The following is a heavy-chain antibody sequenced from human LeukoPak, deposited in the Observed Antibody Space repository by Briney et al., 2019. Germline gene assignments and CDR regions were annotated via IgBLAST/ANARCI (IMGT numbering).Heavy chain of an antibody. Sequence: SVKVSCKASVGTFSSYTISWVRQAPGQGLEWMGRVIPILCIANYAQKFQGRVTITADKSTSTAYMALSSLRSEDTAVYYCARVPLRITMVRGVTTPFQHSYFDYWGQGTLVTVSS. V-gene: IGHV1-69*02. CDR2: VIPILCIA. J-gene: IGHJ4*02. CDR3: ARVPLRITMVRGVTTPFQHSYFDY. CDR1: VGTFSSYT. D-gene: IGHD3-10*01.